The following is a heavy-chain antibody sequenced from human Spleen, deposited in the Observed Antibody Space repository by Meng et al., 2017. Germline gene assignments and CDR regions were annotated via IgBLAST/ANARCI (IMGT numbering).Heavy chain of an antibody. CDR1: GFTFSSYW. CDR2: INTDGSST. V-gene: IGHV3-74*01. D-gene: IGHD3-10*01. CDR3: AKEEVPNDY. Sequence: EVQVVEVGGGLVQPGGSLRVSCAASGFTFSSYWMHWVRQAPGKGLVWVSRINTDGSSTNYADSVKGRFTISRDNAENTLYLQMNSLRAEDTAVYYCAKEEVPNDYWGQGTLVTVSS. J-gene: IGHJ4*02.